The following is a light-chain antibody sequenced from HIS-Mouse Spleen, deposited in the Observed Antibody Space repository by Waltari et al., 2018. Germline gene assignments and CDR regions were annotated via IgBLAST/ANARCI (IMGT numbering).Light chain of an antibody. V-gene: IGLV2-14*01. Sequence: QSALTQPASVSGSPGQSITISCPGTSSTVGGYNYVPWYQQHPGKAPKLMIYEGSKRPSGVSNRFSGSKSGNTASLTISGLQAEDEADYYCSSYTSSSTHVVFGGGTKLTVL. CDR1: SSTVGGYNY. CDR2: EGS. CDR3: SSYTSSSTHVV. J-gene: IGLJ2*01.